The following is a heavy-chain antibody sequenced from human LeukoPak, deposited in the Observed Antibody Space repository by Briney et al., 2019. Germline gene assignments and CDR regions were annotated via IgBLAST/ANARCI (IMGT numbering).Heavy chain of an antibody. CDR3: ARADYYYYYMDV. J-gene: IGHJ6*03. CDR1: GFTFSTYS. Sequence: PGGSLRLSCAASGFTFSTYSMSWVRQAPGKGLEWVSVIYSGGSTYYADSVKGRFTISRDNSKNTLYLQMNSLRAEDTAVYYCARADYYYYYMDVWGKGTTVTVSS. V-gene: IGHV3-66*02. CDR2: IYSGGST.